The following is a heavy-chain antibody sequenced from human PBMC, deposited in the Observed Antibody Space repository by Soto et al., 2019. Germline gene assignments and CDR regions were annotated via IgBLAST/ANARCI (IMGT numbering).Heavy chain of an antibody. CDR2: IYYRGST. D-gene: IGHD1-7*01. J-gene: IGHJ4*02. Sequence: SETLSLTCTVSGGSISSYYWGWIRQPPGKGLEWIGYIYYRGSTNYNPSLKSRVTISVDTSKNQFSLKLSSVTAADTAVYYCARGRILELRFDYWGQGTLVTVSS. V-gene: IGHV4-59*01. CDR3: ARGRILELRFDY. CDR1: GGSISSYY.